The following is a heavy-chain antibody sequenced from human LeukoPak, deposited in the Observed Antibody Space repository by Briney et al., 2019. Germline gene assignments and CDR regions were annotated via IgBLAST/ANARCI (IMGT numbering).Heavy chain of an antibody. CDR2: INPNSGAT. D-gene: IGHD3-22*01. CDR1: GYTFTGYY. V-gene: IGHV1-2*04. J-gene: IGHJ3*02. Sequence: ASVKVSCKASGYTFTGYYIHWVRQAPGQGLEWMGWINPNSGATNYAHKFQGWVTMTRDTSITTAYMELSRLKSDDTAVYYCARDLGRIQYYFDTTGYAFDIWGQGTMITVSS. CDR3: ARDLGRIQYYFDTTGYAFDI.